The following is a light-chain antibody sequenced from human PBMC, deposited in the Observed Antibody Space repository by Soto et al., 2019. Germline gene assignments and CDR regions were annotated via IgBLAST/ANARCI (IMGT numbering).Light chain of an antibody. V-gene: IGLV1-51*01. Sequence: QAVVTQSPSVSAAPGQKVTISCSGSSSNIGNNNVSWYQQLPGTAPKLLIYDNNKRPSGIPDRFSGSKSGTSGTLDITGLQTGDEADYYCATWDGSLPGEVFGGGTKLTVL. CDR1: SSNIGNNN. CDR3: ATWDGSLPGEV. J-gene: IGLJ2*01. CDR2: DNN.